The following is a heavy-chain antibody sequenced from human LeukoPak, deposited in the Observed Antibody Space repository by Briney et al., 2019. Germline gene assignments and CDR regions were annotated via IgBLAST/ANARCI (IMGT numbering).Heavy chain of an antibody. D-gene: IGHD3-22*01. Sequence: EAGGSLRLSCSASGFTFSSCAMHWVRQAPGKGLEYVSAISSNGGSTYYADSVKGRFTISRDNSKNTLYLQMSSLRAEDTAVYYCVKGQRYYDSSGYYSIEYFQHWGQGTLVTVSS. J-gene: IGHJ1*01. CDR1: GFTFSSCA. CDR2: ISSNGGST. V-gene: IGHV3-64D*09. CDR3: VKGQRYYDSSGYYSIEYFQH.